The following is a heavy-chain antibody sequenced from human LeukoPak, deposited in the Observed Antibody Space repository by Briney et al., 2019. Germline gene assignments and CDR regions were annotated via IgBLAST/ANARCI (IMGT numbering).Heavy chain of an antibody. CDR1: GYSISSGYY. J-gene: IGHJ5*02. CDR3: ARDHLANLASRLFDP. D-gene: IGHD3-3*01. V-gene: IGHV4-38-2*02. Sequence: SETLSLTCTVSGYSISSGYYWGWIRQPPGKGLEWIGSIYHSGSTYYNPSLKSRVTISVDTSKNQFSLKLSSVTAADTAVYYCARDHLANLASRLFDPWGQGTLVTVSS. CDR2: IYHSGST.